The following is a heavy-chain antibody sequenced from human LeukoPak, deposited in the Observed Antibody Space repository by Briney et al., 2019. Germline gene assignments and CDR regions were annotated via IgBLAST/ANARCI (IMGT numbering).Heavy chain of an antibody. Sequence: GSVKVSCKASGYTFTGYYMHWVRQAPGQGLELMGRINPNSGGTNYAQKFQGRVTMTRNTSISTAYMELSSLRSEDTAVYYCVRGPMVRGSHYYYMDVWGKGTTVTVSS. CDR3: VRGPMVRGSHYYYMDV. CDR1: GYTFTGYY. D-gene: IGHD3-10*01. J-gene: IGHJ6*03. CDR2: INPNSGGT. V-gene: IGHV1-2*06.